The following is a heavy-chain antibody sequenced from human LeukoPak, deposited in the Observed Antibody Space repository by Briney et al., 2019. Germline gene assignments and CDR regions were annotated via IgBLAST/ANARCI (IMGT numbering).Heavy chain of an antibody. Sequence: GSLRLSCAASGFTFSSYAMSWVRQAPGKGLEWVSATSGSGGSTYYADSVKGRFTISRDNSKNTLYLQMNSLRAEDTAVYYCAKGLPHDIVVVPAATDWGQGTLVTVSS. V-gene: IGHV3-23*01. CDR1: GFTFSSYA. CDR3: AKGLPHDIVVVPAATD. CDR2: TSGSGGST. J-gene: IGHJ4*02. D-gene: IGHD2-2*01.